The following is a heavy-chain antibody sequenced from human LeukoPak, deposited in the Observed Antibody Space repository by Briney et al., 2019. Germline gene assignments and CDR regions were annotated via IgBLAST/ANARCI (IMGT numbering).Heavy chain of an antibody. D-gene: IGHD5-24*01. J-gene: IGHJ6*03. CDR1: GGSISSYY. Sequence: SETLSLTCTVSGGSISSYYWSWIRQPPGKGLEWIGYIYYSGSTNYNPSLKSRVTISVDTSKNQFSLKLSSVTAADTAVYYCARNKMGGDYYYYMDVWGKGTTVTVSS. CDR3: ARNKMGGDYYYYMDV. V-gene: IGHV4-59*01. CDR2: IYYSGST.